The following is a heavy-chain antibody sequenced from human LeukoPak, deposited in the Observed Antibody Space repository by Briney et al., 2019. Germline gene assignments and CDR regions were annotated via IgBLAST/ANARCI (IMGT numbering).Heavy chain of an antibody. V-gene: IGHV3-21*01. CDR3: ARHYDSKSYGPGY. CDR1: GFTFSSYS. D-gene: IGHD3-22*01. CDR2: ISSSSSYI. Sequence: GGSLRLPCAASGFTFSSYSLNWVRQAPGKGLEWVSSISSSSSYIYYADSVKGRFTTSRDNAKNSLYLQMNSLRAEDTAVYYCARHYDSKSYGPGYWGQGTLVTVSS. J-gene: IGHJ4*02.